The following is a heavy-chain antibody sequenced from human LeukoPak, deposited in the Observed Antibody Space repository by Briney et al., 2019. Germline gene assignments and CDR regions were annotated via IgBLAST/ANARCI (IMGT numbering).Heavy chain of an antibody. CDR3: ARGVVRGAH. CDR1: GGSFSGYY. J-gene: IGHJ4*02. D-gene: IGHD3-10*01. Sequence: PSETLSLTCAVYGGSFSGYYWSWIRQPPGKGLEWIGEINHSGSTNYNPSLKSRVTISVDTSKNQFSLKLSSVTAADTAVYYCARGVVRGAHWGQGTLVTVSS. CDR2: INHSGST. V-gene: IGHV4-34*01.